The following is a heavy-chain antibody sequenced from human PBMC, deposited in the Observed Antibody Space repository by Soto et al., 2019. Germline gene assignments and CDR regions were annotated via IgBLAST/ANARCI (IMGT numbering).Heavy chain of an antibody. CDR3: ARGLNYYEGNAYFDY. CDR1: GGSISSGGYY. D-gene: IGHD3-22*01. V-gene: IGHV4-31*03. Sequence: SETLSVTCIVSGGSISSGGYYWSWIHQHPGKGLEWIGYIYYSGSTYYNPSLKSRVTISVDASKNQFPLKLSSVTAADTAVYYCARGLNYYEGNAYFDYWGQGSLVTVSS. CDR2: IYYSGST. J-gene: IGHJ4*02.